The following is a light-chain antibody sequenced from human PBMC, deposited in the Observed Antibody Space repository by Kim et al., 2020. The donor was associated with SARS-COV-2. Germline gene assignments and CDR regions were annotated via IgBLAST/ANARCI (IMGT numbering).Light chain of an antibody. CDR3: QAWDSSTAV. Sequence: SWSPGQTASITCSGDKLGDKYASWYQQKSGQSPVLVIHQDSKRPSGIPERFSGSNSGNTATLTISGTQAMDEADYYCQAWDSSTAVFGTGTKVTVL. CDR2: QDS. CDR1: KLGDKY. V-gene: IGLV3-1*01. J-gene: IGLJ1*01.